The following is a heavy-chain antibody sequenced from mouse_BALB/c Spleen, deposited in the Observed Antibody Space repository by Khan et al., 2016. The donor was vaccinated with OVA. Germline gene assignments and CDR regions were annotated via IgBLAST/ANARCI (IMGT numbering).Heavy chain of an antibody. CDR3: ARQPYYHYYIMDY. Sequence: VELVESGPGLVAPSQSLSITCTISVFSLTNYGIHWVRQPPGKGLEWLVVIWSDGSTTYNSALKSRLSISKDNSKSQVFLKMNSLQTDDTAMYYCARQPYYHYYIMDYWGQGTSVTVSS. CDR2: IWSDGST. V-gene: IGHV2-6-1*01. D-gene: IGHD2-10*01. J-gene: IGHJ4*01. CDR1: VFSLTNYG.